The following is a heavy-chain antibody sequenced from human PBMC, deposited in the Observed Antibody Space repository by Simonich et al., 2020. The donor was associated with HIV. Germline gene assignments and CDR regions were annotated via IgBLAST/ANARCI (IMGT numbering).Heavy chain of an antibody. Sequence: QVQLVQSGAEVKKPGSSVKVSCKASGGTFNNYTINWVRQAPGQGLEWMGGVIPVLGVANDDQKFQGRVTIPANKSTSTGYMELSSLRSEDTAVYYCASLPSVDLVMVGAAYYFDYWGQGTPVTVSS. CDR1: GGTFNNYT. J-gene: IGHJ4*02. V-gene: IGHV1-69*10. CDR3: ASLPSVDLVMVGAAYYFDY. D-gene: IGHD3-10*01. CDR2: VIPVLGVA.